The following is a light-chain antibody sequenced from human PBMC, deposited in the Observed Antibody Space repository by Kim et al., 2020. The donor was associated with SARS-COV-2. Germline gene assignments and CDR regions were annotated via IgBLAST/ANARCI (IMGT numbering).Light chain of an antibody. J-gene: IGKJ1*01. CDR3: QKYNSAPWT. CDR2: AAS. Sequence: DIQMTQSPSSLSVSVGDRVTITCRASQGITNSLAWYQQKPGKVPQLLIYAASALQSGVPSRFSGSGSGTDFNLTISSLQPEDVATYYCQKYNSAPWTFGQGTKVDIK. V-gene: IGKV1-27*01. CDR1: QGITNS.